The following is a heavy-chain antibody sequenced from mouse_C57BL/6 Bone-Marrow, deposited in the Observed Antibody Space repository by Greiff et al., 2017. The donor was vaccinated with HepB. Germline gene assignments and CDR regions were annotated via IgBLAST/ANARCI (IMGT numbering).Heavy chain of an antibody. J-gene: IGHJ4*01. Sequence: QVQLQQSGAELVRPGASVTLSCKASGYTFTDYEMHWVKQTPVHGLEWIGAIDPETGGTAYNQKFKGKAILTAYKSSSTAYMELRSLTSEDSAVYYCTSPYYSNYDAMDYWGQGTSVTVSS. D-gene: IGHD2-5*01. V-gene: IGHV1-15*01. CDR2: IDPETGGT. CDR3: TSPYYSNYDAMDY. CDR1: GYTFTDYE.